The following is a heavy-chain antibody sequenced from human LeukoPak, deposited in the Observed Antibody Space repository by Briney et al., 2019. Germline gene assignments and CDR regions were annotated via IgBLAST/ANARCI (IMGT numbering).Heavy chain of an antibody. Sequence: PGGSLRLSCAASGFTFSSYSMNWVRQAPGKGLEWVSSISSSSSYIYYADSVKGRFTISRDNAKNSLYLQMDSLRAEDTAVYYCARDSYVDTAMGYHYYGMDVWGQGTTVTVSS. J-gene: IGHJ6*02. V-gene: IGHV3-21*01. D-gene: IGHD5-18*01. CDR2: ISSSSSYI. CDR1: GFTFSSYS. CDR3: ARDSYVDTAMGYHYYGMDV.